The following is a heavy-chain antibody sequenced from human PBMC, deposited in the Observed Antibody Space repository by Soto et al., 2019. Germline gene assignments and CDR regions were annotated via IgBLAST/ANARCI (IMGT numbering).Heavy chain of an antibody. CDR2: IYPGDSET. CDR1: GYSFTTYR. CDR3: ARQRIEAAFDAFDI. V-gene: IGHV5-51*01. J-gene: IGHJ3*02. Sequence: EVQLVQSGAEVKKPGESLKISCKGSGYSFTTYRIGWVRQMPGKGLGWMGIIYPGDSETRYSPSFQGQVTISADKSNTTAYLQWSGLKASDTSMYYCARQRIEAAFDAFDIWGQGTMVTVSS. D-gene: IGHD6-13*01.